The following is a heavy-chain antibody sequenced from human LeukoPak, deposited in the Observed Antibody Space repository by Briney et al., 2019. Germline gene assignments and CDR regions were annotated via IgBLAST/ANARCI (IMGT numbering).Heavy chain of an antibody. V-gene: IGHV3-11*04. CDR2: ISSSGSTI. J-gene: IGHJ4*02. CDR3: ASRPLTGYYSPSFDY. CDR1: GFTFSDYC. D-gene: IGHD3-9*01. Sequence: PGGSLRLSCAASGFTFSDYCMSWIRQAPGKGLEWVSYISSSGSTIYYADSVKGRFTISRDNAKNSLYLQMNSLRAEDTAVYYCASRPLTGYYSPSFDYWGQGTLVTVSS.